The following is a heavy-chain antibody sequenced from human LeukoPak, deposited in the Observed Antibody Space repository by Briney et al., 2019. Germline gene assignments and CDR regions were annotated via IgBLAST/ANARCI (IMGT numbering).Heavy chain of an antibody. V-gene: IGHV4-34*01. CDR3: ARDFFRITMVRGVTPWAFDI. D-gene: IGHD3-10*01. J-gene: IGHJ3*02. CDR2: INHSGST. CDR1: GGSFSGYY. Sequence: PSETLSLTCAVYGGSFSGYYWSWIRQPPGKGLEWIGEINHSGSTNYNPSLKSRVTISVDTSKNQFSLKLSSVTAADTAVYYCARDFFRITMVRGVTPWAFDIWGQGTMVTVSS.